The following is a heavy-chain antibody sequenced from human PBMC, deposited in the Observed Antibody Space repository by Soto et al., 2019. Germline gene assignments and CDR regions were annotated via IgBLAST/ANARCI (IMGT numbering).Heavy chain of an antibody. J-gene: IGHJ6*02. Sequence: QVQLVQSGAEVKKPGASVKVSCKASGYNFKSFDINWVRQASGQGLEWMGWLKPSSGEAGYAEKFQGRLTMTRDTSTNTVSMELRRLTSADTAVYYGVRDNWSSNFDYFGMDVWGHGTTVIVS. CDR1: GYNFKSFD. CDR3: VRDNWSSNFDYFGMDV. V-gene: IGHV1-8*02. D-gene: IGHD3-3*01. CDR2: LKPSSGEA.